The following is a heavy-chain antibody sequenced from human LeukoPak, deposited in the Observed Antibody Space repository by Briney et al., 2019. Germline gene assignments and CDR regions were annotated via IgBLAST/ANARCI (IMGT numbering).Heavy chain of an antibody. CDR3: ARAHYGDYALSWFDP. Sequence: GGSLRLSCAASGFTFDDYGMSWVRQAPGKGLEWVSGINWNGGSTGYADSVKGRFTISRDNAKNSLYLQMNSLRAEDTAVYYCARAHYGDYALSWFDPWGQGTLVTVSS. CDR2: INWNGGST. V-gene: IGHV3-20*04. J-gene: IGHJ5*02. D-gene: IGHD4-17*01. CDR1: GFTFDDYG.